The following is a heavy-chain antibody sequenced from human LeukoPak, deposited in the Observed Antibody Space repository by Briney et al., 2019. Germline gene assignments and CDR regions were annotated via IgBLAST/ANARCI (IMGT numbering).Heavy chain of an antibody. Sequence: SETLSLTCSVSGYSIRSGYHWAWIRQPPGKGLEWIGSINYSEKPYYNPSLKSRVTISVDTSKNQFSLKMTSVTAADTAFYFCARSEINDYMNYWGQGTPVTVSS. CDR2: INYSEKP. CDR1: GYSIRSGYH. V-gene: IGHV4-38-2*02. J-gene: IGHJ4*02. CDR3: ARSEINDYMNY. D-gene: IGHD3-16*01.